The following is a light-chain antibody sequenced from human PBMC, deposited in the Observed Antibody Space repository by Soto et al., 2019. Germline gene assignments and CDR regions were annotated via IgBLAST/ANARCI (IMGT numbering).Light chain of an antibody. CDR2: AAA. CDR3: QRYNSAPLVT. Sequence: DIRMTQSPSSLSASVGDRVTITCRASQGIGNYLAWYQQRPGNVPKLLIYAAATLQSGVPSRFSGSVSGTDFTLTISGLQPEDVATYYCQRYNSAPLVTFGPGTKVDMK. CDR1: QGIGNY. V-gene: IGKV1-27*01. J-gene: IGKJ3*01.